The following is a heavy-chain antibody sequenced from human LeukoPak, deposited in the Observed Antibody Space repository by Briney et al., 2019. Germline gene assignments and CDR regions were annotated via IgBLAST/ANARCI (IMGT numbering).Heavy chain of an antibody. CDR2: INPSGGST. CDR1: GYTFSSYY. Sequence: GASVKVSCKASGYTFSSYYMHWVRQSPGQGLEWMGIINPSGGSTSYAQKFQGRVTMTRDTSTSTVYMELSSLRSEDTAVYYCAREWESRPFDYWGQGTLVTVSS. D-gene: IGHD1-26*01. J-gene: IGHJ4*02. CDR3: AREWESRPFDY. V-gene: IGHV1-46*01.